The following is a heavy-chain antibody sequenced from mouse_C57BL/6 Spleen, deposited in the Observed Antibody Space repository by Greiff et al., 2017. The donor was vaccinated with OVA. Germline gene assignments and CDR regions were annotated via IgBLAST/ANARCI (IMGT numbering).Heavy chain of an antibody. CDR1: GYTFTSYW. CDR3: ASRVYYSNYYFDY. Sequence: QVQLQQSGAELVRPGSSVKLSCKASGYTFTSYWMHWVKQRPIQGLEWIGNIDPSDSETHYNQKFKDKATLTVDKSSSTAYMQLSSLTSEDSAVYYCASRVYYSNYYFDYWGQGTTLTVSS. V-gene: IGHV1-52*01. CDR2: IDPSDSET. J-gene: IGHJ2*01. D-gene: IGHD2-5*01.